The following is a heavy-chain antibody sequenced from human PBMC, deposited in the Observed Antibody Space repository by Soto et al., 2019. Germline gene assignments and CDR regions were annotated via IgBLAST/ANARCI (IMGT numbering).Heavy chain of an antibody. V-gene: IGHV3-23*01. CDR3: AKVLRRYSSGWYVDY. J-gene: IGHJ4*02. D-gene: IGHD6-19*01. Sequence: GSLXLSXXXXGXXXXXXXXXWXRXAXGKGLEWVSAISGSGGSTYYADSVKGRFTISRDNSKNTLYLQMNSLRAEDTAVYYCAKVLRRYSSGWYVDYWGQGTLVTVSS. CDR1: GXXXXXXX. CDR2: ISGSGGST.